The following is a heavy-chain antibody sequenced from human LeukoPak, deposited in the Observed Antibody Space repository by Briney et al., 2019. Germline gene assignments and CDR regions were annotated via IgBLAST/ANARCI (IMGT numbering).Heavy chain of an antibody. D-gene: IGHD5-18*01. CDR1: GFTFSSYA. CDR2: ISYDGSNK. CDR3: ARDRYSFDY. Sequence: GRSLRLSCAASGFTFSSYAMHWVRQPPGKGLEWVAVISYDGSNKYYADSVKGRFTISRDNSKNTLYLQMNSLRAEDTAVYYCARDRYSFDYWGQGTLVTVSS. V-gene: IGHV3-30*04. J-gene: IGHJ4*02.